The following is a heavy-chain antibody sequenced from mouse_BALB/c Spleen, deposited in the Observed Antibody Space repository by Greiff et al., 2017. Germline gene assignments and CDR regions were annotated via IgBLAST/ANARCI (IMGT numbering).Heavy chain of an antibody. D-gene: IGHD6-2*01. J-gene: IGHJ4*01. CDR1: GFSLTSYG. Sequence: VQLQQSGPGLVQPSQSLSITCTVSGFSLTSYGVHWVRQSPGKGLEWLGVIWSGGSTDYNAAFISRLSISKDNSTSQVFFKMNSLQADDTAIYYCARKRSLREGYAMDYWGQGTSVTVSS. CDR2: IWSGGST. V-gene: IGHV2-4-1*01. CDR3: ARKRSLREGYAMDY.